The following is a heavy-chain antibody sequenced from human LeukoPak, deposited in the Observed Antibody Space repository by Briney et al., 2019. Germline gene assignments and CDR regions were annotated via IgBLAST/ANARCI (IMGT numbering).Heavy chain of an antibody. CDR1: GFTFSNAW. J-gene: IGHJ4*02. D-gene: IGHD3-3*01. V-gene: IGHV3-15*01. Sequence: PGGSLRLSCAASGFTFSNAWMSWVRQAPGKGLEWVGRIKSKTYGGTTDYAAPVKGRFTISRHDSKNTLYLQMNSLKTEDTAVYYCTTTRTYYDFWSGYYPFDYWGQGTLVTVSS. CDR2: IKSKTYGGTT. CDR3: TTTRTYYDFWSGYYPFDY.